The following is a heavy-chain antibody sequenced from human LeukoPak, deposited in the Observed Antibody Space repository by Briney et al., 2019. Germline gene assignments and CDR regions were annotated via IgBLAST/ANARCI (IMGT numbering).Heavy chain of an antibody. J-gene: IGHJ5*02. CDR2: INHSGST. Sequence: PSETLSLTCAVYGGSFSGYYWSWIRQPPGKGLEWIGEINHSGSTNYNPSLKSRVTISVDTSKNQFSLKLSSVTAADTAVYYCARGRREVTTANWRSDPWGQGTLVTVSS. CDR1: GGSFSGYY. V-gene: IGHV4-34*01. D-gene: IGHD4-17*01. CDR3: ARGRREVTTANWRSDP.